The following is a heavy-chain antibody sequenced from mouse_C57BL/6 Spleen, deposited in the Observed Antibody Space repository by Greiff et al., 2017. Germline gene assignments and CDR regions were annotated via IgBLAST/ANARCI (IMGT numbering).Heavy chain of an antibody. Sequence: ESGAELARPGASVKLSCKASGYTFTSYGISWVKQRTGQGLEWIGEIYPRSGNTYYNEKFKGKATLTADKSSSTAYMELRSLTSEDSAVYFCARWGYYGSSPDWYFDVWGTGTTVTVSS. D-gene: IGHD1-1*01. CDR2: IYPRSGNT. CDR1: GYTFTSYG. J-gene: IGHJ1*03. CDR3: ARWGYYGSSPDWYFDV. V-gene: IGHV1-81*01.